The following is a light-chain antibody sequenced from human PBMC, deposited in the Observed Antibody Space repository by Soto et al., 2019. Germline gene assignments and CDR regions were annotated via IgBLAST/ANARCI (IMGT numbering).Light chain of an antibody. J-gene: IGKJ3*01. CDR3: QHYGSSGFT. Sequence: EIVLTQSPGTLSLSPGERATLSCRASQSVSSSYLAWYQQKPGQAPRLLIYGASSRATGIPDRFSGSGSGTDFTLTISRLEPEDFAQYYCQHYGSSGFTFGPGTKVDIK. V-gene: IGKV3-20*01. CDR2: GAS. CDR1: QSVSSSY.